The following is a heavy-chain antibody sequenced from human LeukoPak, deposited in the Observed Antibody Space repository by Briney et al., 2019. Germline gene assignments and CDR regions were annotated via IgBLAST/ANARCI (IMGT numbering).Heavy chain of an antibody. J-gene: IGHJ6*03. CDR1: GFIFSREG. CDR3: ARGSVQYSSSSSYYYYYMDV. D-gene: IGHD6-6*01. V-gene: IGHV3-74*03. Sequence: GGSLRLSCAASGFIFSREGMHWVRQAPGRGLVWVSRVNTDGSSTVYADSVKGRFTISRDNSKNTLYLQMNSLRAEDTAVYYCARGSVQYSSSSSYYYYYMDVWGKGTMVTVSS. CDR2: VNTDGSST.